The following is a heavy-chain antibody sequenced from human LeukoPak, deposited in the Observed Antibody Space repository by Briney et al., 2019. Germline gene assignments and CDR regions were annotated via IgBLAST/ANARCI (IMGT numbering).Heavy chain of an antibody. CDR1: GYTFTSYG. Sequence: ASVKVSCKASGYTFTSYGISWVRQAPGQGLEWMGWISAYNGNTNYAQKLQGRVTMTTDTSTSTAYMELRSLRPDDTAVYYCARGNPMIVVVTPFDYWGQGTLVTVSS. CDR3: ARGNPMIVVVTPFDY. CDR2: ISAYNGNT. D-gene: IGHD3-22*01. V-gene: IGHV1-18*01. J-gene: IGHJ4*02.